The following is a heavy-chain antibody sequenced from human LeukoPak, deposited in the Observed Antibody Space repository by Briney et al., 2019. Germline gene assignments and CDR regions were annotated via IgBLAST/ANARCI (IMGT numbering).Heavy chain of an antibody. Sequence: SETLSLTCTVSSGSISSYYWSWIRQPPVKGLEYIGYIYYTGSTNYNPSLMSGVSISLDTSKNQFSLKLSSVTAADTSVYYCARKTSTGTFDYWGQGTLVTVSS. CDR2: IYYTGST. CDR1: SGSISSYY. J-gene: IGHJ4*02. D-gene: IGHD1-14*01. V-gene: IGHV4-59*08. CDR3: ARKTSTGTFDY.